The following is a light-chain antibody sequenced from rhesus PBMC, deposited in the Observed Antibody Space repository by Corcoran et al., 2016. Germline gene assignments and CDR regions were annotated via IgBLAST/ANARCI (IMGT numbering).Light chain of an antibody. Sequence: DIQMTQSPSSLSASVGDKVTVTCRASQGIGNALAWYQQKPGKAPKLLIYAASKLQSGVPSRFSGSGSGTDFTLTISSWQPGGFAVYYCQQRKSYTVTFGGGTKVEIK. CDR3: QQRKSYTVT. CDR2: AAS. V-gene: IGKV1-33*01. J-gene: IGKJ4*01. CDR1: QGIGNA.